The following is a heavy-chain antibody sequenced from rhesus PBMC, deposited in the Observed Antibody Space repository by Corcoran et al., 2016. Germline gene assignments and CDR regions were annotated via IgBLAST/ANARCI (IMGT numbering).Heavy chain of an antibody. Sequence: QVQLQESGPEVVKPSETLSLTCAVSGGSISSSNWWSGIRQYPGTGLEWIGGTYGSGGRTQYNPYRKTLVTISIDTSKNRFSLKLSSVTAADTAVYYCARHASDCSGIYCNLGYFEFWGQGALVTVSS. V-gene: IGHV4-93*02. J-gene: IGHJ1*01. CDR1: GGSISSSNW. CDR3: ARHASDCSGIYCNLGYFEF. CDR2: TYGSGGRT. D-gene: IGHD2-27*01.